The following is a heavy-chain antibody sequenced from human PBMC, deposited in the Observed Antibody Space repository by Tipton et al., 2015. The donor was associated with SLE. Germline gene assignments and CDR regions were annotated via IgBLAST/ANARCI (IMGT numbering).Heavy chain of an antibody. Sequence: LSLTCTVSGHSISNGDYYWSWIRQAPGKGLEWVSYISSAGSTIYYSDSVTGRFTISRDNARNSLFLQMNSLRAEDTAVYYCARVAYSNTWSPAYYFDFWGQGTLVTVSS. CDR1: GHSISNGDYY. CDR2: ISSAGSTI. J-gene: IGHJ4*02. CDR3: ARVAYSNTWSPAYYFDF. D-gene: IGHD6-13*01. V-gene: IGHV3-11*04.